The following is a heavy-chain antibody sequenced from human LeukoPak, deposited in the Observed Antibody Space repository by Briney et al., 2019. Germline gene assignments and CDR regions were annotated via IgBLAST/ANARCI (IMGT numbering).Heavy chain of an antibody. V-gene: IGHV4-59*01. J-gene: IGHJ4*02. Sequence: KPSETLSLTCTVSGGSISSYYWSWTRQPPGKGLEWIGYIYYSGSTNYNPSLKSRVTISVDTSKNQFSLKLSSVTAADTAVYYCATGDGYNFDYWGQGTLVTVSS. CDR3: ATGDGYNFDY. D-gene: IGHD5-24*01. CDR1: GGSISSYY. CDR2: IYYSGST.